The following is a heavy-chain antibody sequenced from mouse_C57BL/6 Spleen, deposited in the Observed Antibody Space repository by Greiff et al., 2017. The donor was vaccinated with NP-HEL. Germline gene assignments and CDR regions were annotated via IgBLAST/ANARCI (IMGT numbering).Heavy chain of an antibody. CDR1: GYAFSSSW. V-gene: IGHV1-82*01. Sequence: QVQLQQSGPELVKPGASVKISCKASGYAFSSSWMNWVKQRPGKGLEWIGRIYPGDGDTNYNGKFKGKATLTADKSSSTAYMQLSSLTSEDSAVYFCARPTVVATRYVDVWGTGTTVTVSS. CDR2: IYPGDGDT. J-gene: IGHJ1*03. CDR3: ARPTVVATRYVDV. D-gene: IGHD1-1*01.